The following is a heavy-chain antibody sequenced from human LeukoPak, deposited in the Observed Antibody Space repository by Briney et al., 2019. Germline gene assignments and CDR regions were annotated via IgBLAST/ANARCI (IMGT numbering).Heavy chain of an antibody. V-gene: IGHV3-53*04. Sequence: PGGSLRLSCAASGVTVNTNYMSCVRQSPGKGLEWVSLLYTDGRTYYADSVKGRFTISRLNSKNTLYLQMNSLRGEDTPVYYCALLKGFDWFDPWGQGTRVTVSS. J-gene: IGHJ5*02. CDR1: GVTVNTNY. CDR3: ALLKGFDWFDP. D-gene: IGHD3-10*01. CDR2: LYTDGRT.